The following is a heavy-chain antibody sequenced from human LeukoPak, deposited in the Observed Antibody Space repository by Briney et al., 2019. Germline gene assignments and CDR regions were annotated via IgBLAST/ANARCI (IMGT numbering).Heavy chain of an antibody. D-gene: IGHD6-19*01. CDR1: GGSISSYD. CDR3: ARDLLSTAGYFDY. V-gene: IGHV4-59*01. J-gene: IGHJ4*02. CDR2: IYYSGST. Sequence: PSETLSLTCTVSGGSISSYDWSWIRQHPGKGLEWIGYIYYSGSTNYNPSLKSRVTISVDTSKNQFSLNLSSVTAADTAVYYCARDLLSTAGYFDYWGQGTLVTVSS.